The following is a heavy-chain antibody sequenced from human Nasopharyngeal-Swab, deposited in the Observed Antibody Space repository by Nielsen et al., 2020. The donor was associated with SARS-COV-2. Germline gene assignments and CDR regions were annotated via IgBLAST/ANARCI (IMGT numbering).Heavy chain of an antibody. CDR3: ARDRNYDFWSGYSGDAFDI. V-gene: IGHV1-3*01. CDR2: INAGNGNT. D-gene: IGHD3-3*01. J-gene: IGHJ3*02. Sequence: WVRQAPGQRLEWMGWINAGNGNTKYSQKFQGRVTITRDTSASTAYMELSSLRSEDTAVYYCARDRNYDFWSGYSGDAFDIWGQGTMGTVSS.